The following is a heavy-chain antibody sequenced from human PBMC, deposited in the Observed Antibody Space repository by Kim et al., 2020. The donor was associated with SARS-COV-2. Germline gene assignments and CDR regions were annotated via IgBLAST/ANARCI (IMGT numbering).Heavy chain of an antibody. J-gene: IGHJ4*02. CDR3: AKGAVVIAPLSYFDY. Sequence: GGSLRLSCAASGFTFDDYAMHWVRQAPGKGLEWVSGISGNSGSIGYADSVKGRFTISRDNAKNSLYLQMNSLRAEDTALYYCAKGAVVIAPLSYFDYWGQGTLVTVSP. D-gene: IGHD2-21*01. CDR2: ISGNSGSI. CDR1: GFTFDDYA. V-gene: IGHV3-9*01.